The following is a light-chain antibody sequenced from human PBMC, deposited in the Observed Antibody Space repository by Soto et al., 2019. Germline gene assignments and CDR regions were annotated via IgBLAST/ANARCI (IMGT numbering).Light chain of an antibody. CDR2: DAS. CDR1: PSVSSW. CDR3: QHLRT. V-gene: IGKV1-5*01. J-gene: IGKJ1*01. Sequence: DIQMTQSPSTLSASVGDRVTITCRASPSVSSWLAWYQQKPGKAPKLLIFDASSLESGVPSRFSGSGSWTEFTLPISSLQPDDSATYYCQHLRTFGQGTKVEIK.